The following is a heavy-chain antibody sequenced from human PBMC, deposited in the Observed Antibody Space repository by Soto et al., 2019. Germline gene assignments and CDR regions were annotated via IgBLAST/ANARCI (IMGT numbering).Heavy chain of an antibody. V-gene: IGHV4-59*01. CDR1: DGSISSYY. Sequence: SETLSLTCTVSDGSISSYYWSWIRQPPGKGLEWIGYIYYSGSTNYNPSLKSRVTISVDTSKNQFSLKLSSVTAADTAVYYCARVGYSYGPYWYFDLWGRGTLVPVS. CDR2: IYYSGST. J-gene: IGHJ2*01. CDR3: ARVGYSYGPYWYFDL. D-gene: IGHD5-18*01.